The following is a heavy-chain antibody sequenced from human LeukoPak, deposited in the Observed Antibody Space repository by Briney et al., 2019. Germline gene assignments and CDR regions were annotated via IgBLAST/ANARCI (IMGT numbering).Heavy chain of an antibody. CDR3: ARDLCSGGSCYDY. CDR1: RLTFSSYS. Sequence: GGSLRLSCAASRLTFSSYSMNWVRQAPGKGLEWVSSISSSSSYIYYADSLRGRFTISRDNAKNSLYLQMNSLRAEDTAVYYCARDLCSGGSCYDYWGQGTLVTVSS. D-gene: IGHD2-15*01. V-gene: IGHV3-21*04. CDR2: ISSSSSYI. J-gene: IGHJ4*02.